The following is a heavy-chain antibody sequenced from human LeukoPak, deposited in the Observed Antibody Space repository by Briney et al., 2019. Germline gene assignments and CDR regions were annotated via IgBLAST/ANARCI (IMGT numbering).Heavy chain of an antibody. CDR3: ARDLRDGYNLLDS. CDR2: IKQDGSEK. V-gene: IGHV3-7*01. J-gene: IGHJ4*02. D-gene: IGHD5-24*01. Sequence: PGGSLRLSCAASGFTFSSYWMSWVRQAPGKGLRWVANIKQDGSEKYNVDSVKGRFTISRDNAKNSLYLQMNSLRAEDTALYYCARDLRDGYNLLDSWGQGTLVTVSS. CDR1: GFTFSSYW.